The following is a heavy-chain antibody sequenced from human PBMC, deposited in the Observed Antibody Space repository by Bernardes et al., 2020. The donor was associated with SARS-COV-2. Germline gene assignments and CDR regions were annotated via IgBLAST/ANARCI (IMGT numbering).Heavy chain of an antibody. D-gene: IGHD6-13*01. CDR1: GFTFSINA. CDR3: AKVIAAAGKGGVVAYYYGMHV. Sequence: SLRLSCTTSGFTFSINAITWARQAPGKGLEWVSAFCGRSGSTCYADSVRGRFTLSRDNSKNALDMQMNSLTAEDTAVYYRAKVIAAAGKGGVVAYYYGMHVWGQAATVTVSP. J-gene: IGHJ6*01. V-gene: IGHV3-23*01. CDR2: FCGRSGST.